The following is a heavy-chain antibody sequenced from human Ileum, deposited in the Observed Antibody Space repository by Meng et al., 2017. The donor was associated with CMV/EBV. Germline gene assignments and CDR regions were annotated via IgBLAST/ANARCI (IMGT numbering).Heavy chain of an antibody. CDR3: ARETTINRGVINPLDY. D-gene: IGHD3-10*01. CDR2: TFYRSKWYN. V-gene: IGHV6-1*01. CDR1: GDSVSGNTAA. J-gene: IGHJ4*02. Sequence: SETLSLTCAISGDSVSGNTAAWNWIRQSPSRGLEWLGKTFYRSKWYNDYALSVKSRITIDPDTSNNQFSLQLHSVTPEDTAVYYCARETTINRGVINPLDYWGQGSLVTVSS.